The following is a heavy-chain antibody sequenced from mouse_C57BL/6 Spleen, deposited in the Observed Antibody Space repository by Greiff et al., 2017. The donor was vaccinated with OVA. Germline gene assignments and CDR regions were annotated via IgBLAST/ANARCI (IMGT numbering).Heavy chain of an antibody. CDR3: TREGNSYYSNYGRFAY. V-gene: IGHV1-5*01. D-gene: IGHD2-5*01. CDR2: IYPGNSDT. Sequence: EVQLQQSGTVLARPGASVKMSCKTSGYTFTSYWMHWVKQRPGQGLEWIGAIYPGNSDTSYNQKFKGKAKLTAVTSASTAYMELSSLTNEDSAVYYCTREGNSYYSNYGRFAYWGQGTLVTVSA. CDR1: GYTFTSYW. J-gene: IGHJ3*01.